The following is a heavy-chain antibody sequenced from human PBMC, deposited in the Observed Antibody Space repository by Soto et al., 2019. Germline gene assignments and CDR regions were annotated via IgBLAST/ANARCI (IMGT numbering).Heavy chain of an antibody. D-gene: IGHD3-16*01. Sequence: PGGSLRLSCAASGFTFSSYGMHWVRQAPGKGLEWVAVIWYDGSDKYYADSVKGRFTISRDNSKNTLYLQMNSLRAEDTAVYYCAREGTYRMMGDYWGQGTLVTVSS. CDR1: GFTFSSYG. V-gene: IGHV3-33*01. CDR3: AREGTYRMMGDY. J-gene: IGHJ4*02. CDR2: IWYDGSDK.